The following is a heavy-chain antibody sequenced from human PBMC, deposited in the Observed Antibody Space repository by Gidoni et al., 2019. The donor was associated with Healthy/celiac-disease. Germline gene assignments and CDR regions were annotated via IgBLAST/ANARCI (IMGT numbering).Heavy chain of an antibody. J-gene: IGHJ4*02. CDR3: ARVRQLGYYFDY. CDR1: GFTFSSYG. Sequence: QVQLVESGGGVVQPGRSLRLSCAASGFTFSSYGMHWVRQAPGKGLEWVAVIWYDGSNKYYADSVKGRFTISRDNPKNTLYLQMNSLRAEDTAVYYCARVRQLGYYFDYWGQGTLVTVSS. CDR2: IWYDGSNK. D-gene: IGHD6-6*01. V-gene: IGHV3-33*01.